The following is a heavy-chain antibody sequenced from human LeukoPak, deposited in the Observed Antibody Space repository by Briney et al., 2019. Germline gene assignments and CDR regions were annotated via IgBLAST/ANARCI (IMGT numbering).Heavy chain of an antibody. J-gene: IGHJ6*02. CDR2: ISGSGGST. Sequence: RPGGSLRISCAASGFTFSSYAMSWVRQAPGKGLEWVSAISGSGGSTYYADSVKGRFTTSRDNSKNTLYLQMNSLRAEDTAVYYCAKGTIFGVVIYYYGMDVWGQGTTVTVSS. CDR1: GFTFSSYA. V-gene: IGHV3-23*01. D-gene: IGHD3-3*01. CDR3: AKGTIFGVVIYYYGMDV.